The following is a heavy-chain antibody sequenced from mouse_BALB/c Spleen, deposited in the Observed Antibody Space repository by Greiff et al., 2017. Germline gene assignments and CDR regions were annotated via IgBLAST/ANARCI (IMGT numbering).Heavy chain of an antibody. J-gene: IGHJ1*01. CDR1: GFTFTDYY. CDR2: IRNKANGYTT. Sequence: EVMLVESGGGLVQPGGSLRLSCATSGFTFTDYYMSWVRQPPGKALEWLGFIRNKANGYTTEYSASVKGRFTISRDNSQSILYLQMNTLRAEDSATYYCARDTLSYWYFDVWGAGTTVTVSS. CDR3: ARDTLSYWYFDV. V-gene: IGHV7-3*02.